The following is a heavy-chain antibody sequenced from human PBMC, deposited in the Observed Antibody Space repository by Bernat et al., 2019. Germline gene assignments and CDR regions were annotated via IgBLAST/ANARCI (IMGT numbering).Heavy chain of an antibody. CDR1: GFTFSNYA. D-gene: IGHD2-2*02. CDR3: AKGACSSTGCYNWFDP. V-gene: IGHV3-23*01. Sequence: EVQLLESGGSLVQPGGSLRLSCVASGFTFSNYAMSWVRQVPGKGLEWVSDISDRGNGAHYADSVKGRFTISRDNSKNTLYVQMNSLRVEDTAVYYCAKGACSSTGCYNWFDPWGQGTPVTVSS. CDR2: ISDRGNGA. J-gene: IGHJ5*02.